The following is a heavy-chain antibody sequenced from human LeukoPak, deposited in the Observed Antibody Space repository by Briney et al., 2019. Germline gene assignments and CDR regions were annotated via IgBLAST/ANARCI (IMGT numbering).Heavy chain of an antibody. Sequence: PGGSLRLSCAASGFTFSSYSMNWARQAPGKGLEWVSSISSSSSYIYYADSVKGRFTISRDNAKNSLYLQMNSLRAEDTAVYYCTRDSSSSGWYGGWFDPWGQGTLVTVSS. CDR3: TRDSSSSGWYGGWFDP. CDR1: GFTFSSYS. V-gene: IGHV3-21*01. D-gene: IGHD6-19*01. J-gene: IGHJ5*02. CDR2: ISSSSSYI.